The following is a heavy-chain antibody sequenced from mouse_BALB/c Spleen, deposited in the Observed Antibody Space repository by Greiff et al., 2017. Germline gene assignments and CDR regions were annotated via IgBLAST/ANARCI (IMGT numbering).Heavy chain of an antibody. J-gene: IGHJ4*01. CDR2: ISNGGGST. Sequence: EVKLMESGGGLVKPGGSRKLSCAASGFTFSSYTMSWVRQTPEKRLEWVAYISNGGGSTYYPDTVKGRFTISRDNAKNTLYLQMSSLKSEDTAMYYCARIYYYGSSYAMDYWGQGTSVTVSS. V-gene: IGHV5-12-2*01. D-gene: IGHD1-1*01. CDR1: GFTFSSYT. CDR3: ARIYYYGSSYAMDY.